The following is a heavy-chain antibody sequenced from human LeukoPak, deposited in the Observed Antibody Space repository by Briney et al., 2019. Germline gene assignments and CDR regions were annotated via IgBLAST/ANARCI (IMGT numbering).Heavy chain of an antibody. Sequence: GGSLRLSCAASGFTFSNYAMRWVRQAPGKGLEWVSYISSSGSTIYYADSVKGRFTISRDNAKNSLYLQMNSLRAEDTAVYYCARVRFGEPFDYWGQGTLVTVPS. D-gene: IGHD3-10*01. CDR1: GFTFSNYA. CDR2: ISSSGSTI. CDR3: ARVRFGEPFDY. J-gene: IGHJ4*02. V-gene: IGHV3-48*03.